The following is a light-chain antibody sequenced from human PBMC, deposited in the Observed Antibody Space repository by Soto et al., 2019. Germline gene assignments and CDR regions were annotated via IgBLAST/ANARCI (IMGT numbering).Light chain of an antibody. CDR3: AAWDDTVRSYV. Sequence: QSVLTQPPSVSGTPGQRVTISCSGGISNIATNYVHWFQQLPGTAPKVLSNRDNQRPSGVPDRFSGSKSGTSVSLANSGLRSEDEAEDYCAAWDDTVRSYVFGTGTKLTVL. CDR1: ISNIATNY. CDR2: RDN. J-gene: IGLJ1*01. V-gene: IGLV1-47*01.